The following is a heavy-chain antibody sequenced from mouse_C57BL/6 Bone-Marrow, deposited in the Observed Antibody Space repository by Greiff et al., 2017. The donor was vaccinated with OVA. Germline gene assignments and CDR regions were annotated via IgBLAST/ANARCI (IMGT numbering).Heavy chain of an antibody. CDR2: IRSKSNNYAT. CDR1: GFSFNTYA. Sequence: EVQVVESGGGLVQPKGSLKLSCAASGFSFNTYAMNWVRQAPGKGLEWVARIRSKSNNYATYYADSVKDRFTISRDDSESMLYLQMNNLKTEDTAMYYCVRGIGYPYYYAMDYWGQGTSVTVSS. J-gene: IGHJ4*01. D-gene: IGHD2-2*01. CDR3: VRGIGYPYYYAMDY. V-gene: IGHV10-1*01.